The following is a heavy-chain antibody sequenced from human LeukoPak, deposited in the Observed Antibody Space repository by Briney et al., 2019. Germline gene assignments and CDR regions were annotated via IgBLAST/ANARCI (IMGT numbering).Heavy chain of an antibody. J-gene: IGHJ5*02. CDR3: ARDIDRVFNWFDP. CDR2: INAGNGNT. V-gene: IGHV1-3*01. Sequence: ASVKVSCKASGYIFTTYAMHWVRQAPGQRLEWMGWINAGNGNTKYSQKFQGRVTITRDTSASTVYMELSSLTSEDTAVYYCARDIDRVFNWFDPWGQGTLVTVSS. CDR1: GYIFTTYA. D-gene: IGHD6-13*01.